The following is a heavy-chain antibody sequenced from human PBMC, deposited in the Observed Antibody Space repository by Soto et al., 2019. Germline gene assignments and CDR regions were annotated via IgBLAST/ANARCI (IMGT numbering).Heavy chain of an antibody. V-gene: IGHV1-69*13. Sequence: RASVEVSCKXSGGTFSSYAISWVRQAPGQGLEWMGGIIPIFGTANYAQKFQGRVTITADESTSTAYMELSSLRSEDTAVYYCASGRYSSGWYRYWGQGTLVTVSS. CDR2: IIPIFGTA. CDR3: ASGRYSSGWYRY. D-gene: IGHD6-19*01. CDR1: GGTFSSYA. J-gene: IGHJ4*02.